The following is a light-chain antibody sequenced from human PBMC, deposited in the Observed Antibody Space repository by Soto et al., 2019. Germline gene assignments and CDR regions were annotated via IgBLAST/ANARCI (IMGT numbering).Light chain of an antibody. V-gene: IGKV3-20*01. J-gene: IGKJ1*01. CDR1: QSVGSSH. CDR2: GAS. Sequence: EIVLTQSPGTLSLSPGERATLSCRASQSVGSSHLAWYQQKPGQAPRLLIYGASSRATGIPDRFSGSGSGTDFTLTISRLEPEDFATYYCLQYNSYPRTFGQGTKVEIK. CDR3: LQYNSYPRT.